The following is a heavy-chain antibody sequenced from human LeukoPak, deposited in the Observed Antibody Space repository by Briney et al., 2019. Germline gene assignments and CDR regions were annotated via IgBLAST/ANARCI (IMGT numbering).Heavy chain of an antibody. V-gene: IGHV4-4*07. D-gene: IGHD3-16*02. CDR2: IYSSGNT. Sequence: SETLSLTCTVSSGSITGYYWGWIRQPAGKGLEWIGRIYSSGNTNHNPSLRSRVTMSVDTSQNQFSLKLSSVTAADTAVYYCARLRASGTYPYYYYYSMDVWGKGTTVTVSS. CDR3: ARLRASGTYPYYYYYSMDV. J-gene: IGHJ6*03. CDR1: SGSITGYY.